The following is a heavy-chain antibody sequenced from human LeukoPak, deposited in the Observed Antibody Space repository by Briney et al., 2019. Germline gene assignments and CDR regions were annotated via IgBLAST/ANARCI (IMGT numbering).Heavy chain of an antibody. CDR2: ITSGGSYI. CDR1: GFSVSNTY. Sequence: PGGSLRLSCAASGFSVSNTYMSWVRQAPGKGLEWVSSITSGGSYIYYPDSVKGRFTISRDNAKNSLYLQMNSLRAEDSAVYYCARETSYCSGGSCYYGMDVWGQGTTVTVSS. D-gene: IGHD2-15*01. J-gene: IGHJ6*02. V-gene: IGHV3-21*01. CDR3: ARETSYCSGGSCYYGMDV.